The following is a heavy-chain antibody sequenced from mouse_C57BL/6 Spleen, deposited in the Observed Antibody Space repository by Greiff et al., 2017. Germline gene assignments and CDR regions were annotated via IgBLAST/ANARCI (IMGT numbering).Heavy chain of an antibody. CDR1: GYTFTDYY. CDR3: ASAGYRYDYAMDY. V-gene: IGHV1-26*01. CDR2: INPNNGGT. D-gene: IGHD2-2*01. J-gene: IGHJ4*01. Sequence: EVQLQQSGPELVKPGASVKISCKASGYTFTDYYMNWVKQSHGKSLEWIGDINPNNGGTSYNQKFKGKATLTVDESSSTAYMELRSLTSEDSAVXYCASAGYRYDYAMDYGGQGTSVTVSS.